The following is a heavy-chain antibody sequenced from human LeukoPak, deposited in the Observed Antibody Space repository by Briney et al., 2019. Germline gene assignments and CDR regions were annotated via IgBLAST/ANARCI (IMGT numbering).Heavy chain of an antibody. J-gene: IGHJ6*02. V-gene: IGHV3-7*01. CDR3: ASPDRGPYGLDV. Sequence: GGSLRLSCAASGFTFSGFWMSWVRQAPTKGLEWVANIKYDGSDKRYVDSVKGRFTVSRDNANNSLYPQMNSLRAEDTAVYYCASPDRGPYGLDVWGQGTTVIVSS. CDR2: IKYDGSDK. CDR1: GFTFSGFW. D-gene: IGHD3-10*01.